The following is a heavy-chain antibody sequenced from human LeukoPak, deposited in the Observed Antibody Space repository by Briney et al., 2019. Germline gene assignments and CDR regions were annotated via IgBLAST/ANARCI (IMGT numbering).Heavy chain of an antibody. CDR3: AKDDYGSGTPTDY. CDR2: ISGSGGST. V-gene: IGHV3-23*01. D-gene: IGHD3-10*01. J-gene: IGHJ4*02. CDR1: GFTFSSYA. Sequence: GGSLRLSCAASGFTFSSYAMSWVRQAPGKGLEWVSAISGSGGSTYYADSVKDRFTISRDNSKNTLYLQMNSLRAEDTAVYYCAKDDYGSGTPTDYWGQGTLVTVSS.